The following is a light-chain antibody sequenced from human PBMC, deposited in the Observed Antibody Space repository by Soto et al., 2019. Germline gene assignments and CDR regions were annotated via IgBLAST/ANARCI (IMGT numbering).Light chain of an antibody. V-gene: IGKV1D-13*01. Sequence: AIQLTQSPSSLSASVGDRVTITCRASQGISSALAWYQQKPGKAPKVLIYDASNLESGVSSRFSGSGSGADFTLTISSLQPEDSASYYCQQFNNYALTFGGGTKVDIK. CDR1: QGISSA. CDR3: QQFNNYALT. CDR2: DAS. J-gene: IGKJ4*01.